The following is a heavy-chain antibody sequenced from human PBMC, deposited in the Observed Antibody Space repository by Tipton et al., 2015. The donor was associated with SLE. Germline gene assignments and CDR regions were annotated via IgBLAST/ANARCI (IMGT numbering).Heavy chain of an antibody. CDR2: INNSGDT. J-gene: IGHJ3*02. Sequence: TLSLTCAVYGGSFSGYYWSWIRQPPGKGLEWIGEINNSGDTNYNPSLESRVTISVDTSKNHFSLELGSVTAADTAVYYCARGLTAETGGDAFDIWGQGTMVTVSS. D-gene: IGHD7-27*01. CDR3: ARGLTAETGGDAFDI. CDR1: GGSFSGYY. V-gene: IGHV4-34*01.